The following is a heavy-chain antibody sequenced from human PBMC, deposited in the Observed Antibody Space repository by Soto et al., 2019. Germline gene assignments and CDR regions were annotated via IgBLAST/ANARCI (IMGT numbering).Heavy chain of an antibody. CDR3: ARARYLAAGNWFDP. V-gene: IGHV4-59*01. CDR1: GGSISSYY. D-gene: IGHD3-10*01. CDR2: IYYSGST. Sequence: PSETLSLTCTVSGGSISSYYWSWIRQPPGKGLEWIGYIYYSGSTNYNPSLKSRVTISVDTSKNQFSLKLSSVTAADTAVYYCARARYLAAGNWFDPWGQGXLVTVYS. J-gene: IGHJ5*02.